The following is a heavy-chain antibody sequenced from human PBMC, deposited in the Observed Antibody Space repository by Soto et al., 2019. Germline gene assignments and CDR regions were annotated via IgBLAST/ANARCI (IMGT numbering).Heavy chain of an antibody. Sequence: SETLSLTCTVSDGSISNSYWSWIRQPAGKGLEWIGRIHSSGSAKYNPSLNSRVAMSVDTSKSQFSLEVSSLTAADTAVYYCAREENLGPYSYYALDVWGQGTTVT. CDR2: IHSSGSA. D-gene: IGHD2-21*01. CDR3: AREENLGPYSYYALDV. CDR1: DGSISNSY. J-gene: IGHJ6*02. V-gene: IGHV4-4*07.